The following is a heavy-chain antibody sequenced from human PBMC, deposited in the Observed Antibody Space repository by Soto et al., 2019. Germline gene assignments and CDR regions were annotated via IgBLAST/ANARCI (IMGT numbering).Heavy chain of an antibody. V-gene: IGHV3-30-3*01. CDR2: ISYDGSNK. D-gene: IGHD6-19*01. Sequence: GGSLRLSCAASGFAFNRYTMHWVRQAPGKGLEWVAVISYDGSNKYYADSVKGRFTISRDNSKNTLYLQMNSLRAEDTAVYYCARDRSGYGMDVWGQGTTVTV. CDR3: ARDRSGYGMDV. J-gene: IGHJ6*02. CDR1: GFAFNRYT.